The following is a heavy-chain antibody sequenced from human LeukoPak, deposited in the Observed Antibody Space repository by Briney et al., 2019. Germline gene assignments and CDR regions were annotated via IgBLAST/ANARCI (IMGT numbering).Heavy chain of an antibody. CDR2: IKVKTDGGTT. V-gene: IGHV3-15*01. Sequence: GGSLRLSCTASGFTFSNAWMHWVRQAPGKGLQWVGHIKVKTDGGTTDFAAPVKDRFSVSRDDSKSTLYLQINSLKTEDTGVYYCSCQTVVTSSTYYYYGLDVWGQGTTVTVSS. J-gene: IGHJ6*02. CDR3: SCQTVVTSSTYYYYGLDV. CDR1: GFTFSNAW. D-gene: IGHD3-22*01.